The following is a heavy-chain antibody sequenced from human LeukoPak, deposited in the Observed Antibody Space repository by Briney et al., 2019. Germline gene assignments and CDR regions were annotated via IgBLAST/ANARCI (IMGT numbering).Heavy chain of an antibody. V-gene: IGHV4-39*07. D-gene: IGHD3-22*01. CDR1: GGSISSSSYY. Sequence: KASETLSLTCTVSGGSISSSSYYWGWIRQPPGKGLEWIGSIYYSGSTYYNPSLKSRVTISVDTSKNQFSLKLSSVTAADTAVYYCARGPLITMIVVSQAWFDPWGQGTLVTVSS. CDR3: ARGPLITMIVVSQAWFDP. J-gene: IGHJ5*02. CDR2: IYYSGST.